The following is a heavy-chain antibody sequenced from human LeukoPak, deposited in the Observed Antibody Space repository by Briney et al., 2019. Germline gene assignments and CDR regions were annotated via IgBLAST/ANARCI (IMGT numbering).Heavy chain of an antibody. J-gene: IGHJ6*03. V-gene: IGHV4-34*01. CDR2: INHSGST. CDR1: GGSFRGYY. D-gene: IGHD3-3*01. CDR3: ARRGSWYDFWSGHYYYYYYMDV. Sequence: SETLSLTCAVYGGSFRGYYWSWIRQPPGRGLEWIGEINHSGSTNYNPSLKSRVTISVDTSKNQFSLKLSSVTAADTAVYYCARRGSWYDFWSGHYYYYYYMDVWGKGTTVTVSS.